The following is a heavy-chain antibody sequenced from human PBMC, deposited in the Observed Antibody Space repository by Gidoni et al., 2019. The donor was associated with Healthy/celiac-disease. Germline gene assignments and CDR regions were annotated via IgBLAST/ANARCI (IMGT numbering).Heavy chain of an antibody. D-gene: IGHD6-19*01. CDR2: ISGSGGST. V-gene: IGHV3-23*01. CDR3: AKVAVAVFGVADY. CDR1: GFTVSSYA. Sequence: EVQLLESGGGLVQPGGSLRRSCAAPGFTVSSYAMSWVRQAPGKGVEWVSAISGSGGSTYYADAVKGRFTISRDNSKNTLYLQRNSLRAEDTAVYYCAKVAVAVFGVADYWGQGTLVTVSS. J-gene: IGHJ4*02.